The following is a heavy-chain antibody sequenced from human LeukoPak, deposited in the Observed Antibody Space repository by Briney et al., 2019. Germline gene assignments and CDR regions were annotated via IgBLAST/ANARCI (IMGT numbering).Heavy chain of an antibody. J-gene: IGHJ4*02. CDR3: ARVDTATHYFDY. D-gene: IGHD5-18*01. CDR2: IYYSGST. Sequence: PSETLSLTCTVSGGSLSSGDYYWSWIRQPPGKGLEWIGYIYYSGSTYYNPSLKSRVTISVDTSKNQFSLKLSSVTAADTAVYYCARVDTATHYFDYWGQGTLVTVSS. CDR1: GGSLSSGDYY. V-gene: IGHV4-30-4*01.